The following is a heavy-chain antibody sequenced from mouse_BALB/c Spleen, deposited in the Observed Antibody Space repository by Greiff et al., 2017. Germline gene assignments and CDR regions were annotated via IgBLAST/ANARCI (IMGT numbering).Heavy chain of an antibody. V-gene: IGHV1-63*01. Sequence: QVQLQQSGAELVRPGTSVKISCKASGYAFTNYWLGWVKQRPGHGLEWIGDIYPGSGNTYYNEKFKGKATLTADKSSSTAYMQLSSLTSEDSAVYFCARGFDYWGQGTTLTVSS. CDR3: ARGFDY. CDR1: GYAFTNYW. J-gene: IGHJ2*01. CDR2: IYPGSGNT.